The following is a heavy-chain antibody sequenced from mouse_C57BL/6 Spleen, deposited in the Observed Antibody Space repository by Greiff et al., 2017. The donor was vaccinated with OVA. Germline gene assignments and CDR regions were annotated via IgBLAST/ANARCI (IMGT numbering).Heavy chain of an antibody. CDR1: GFTFSDYG. Sequence: EVKLMESGGGLVKPGGSLKLSCAASGFTFSDYGMHWVRQAPEKGLEWVAYISSGSSTIYYADTVKGRFTISRDNAKNTLFLQMTSLRSEDTAMDYCARRAYDGYSMDYWGQGTSVTVSS. D-gene: IGHD2-3*01. CDR2: ISSGSSTI. CDR3: ARRAYDGYSMDY. J-gene: IGHJ4*01. V-gene: IGHV5-17*01.